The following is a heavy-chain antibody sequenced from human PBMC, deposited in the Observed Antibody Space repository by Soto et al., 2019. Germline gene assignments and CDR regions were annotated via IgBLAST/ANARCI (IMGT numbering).Heavy chain of an antibody. Sequence: SVKVSCKASGGTFSSYAISWVRQAPGQGLEWMGGIIPIFGTANYAQKFQGRVTITADASTSTAYMELSILRYEDTAVDSWARGIVVGPGGPNLYYNYYGMYVWGQGTTGTVSS. V-gene: IGHV1-69*13. J-gene: IGHJ6*02. CDR3: ARGIVVGPGGPNLYYNYYGMYV. D-gene: IGHD2-15*01. CDR1: GGTFSSYA. CDR2: IIPIFGTA.